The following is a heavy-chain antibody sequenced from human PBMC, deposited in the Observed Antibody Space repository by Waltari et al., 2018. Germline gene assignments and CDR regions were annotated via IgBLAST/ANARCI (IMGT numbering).Heavy chain of an antibody. D-gene: IGHD4-17*01. CDR3: ATDWNADYIFDQ. CDR1: GLSVTTTY. J-gene: IGHJ4*02. CDR2: IYNGGT. V-gene: IGHV3-66*01. Sequence: EVQLVASGGGLVQPGGSLRLSCAASGLSVTTTYMNWVRQTPMKGLEWVSVIYNGGTYYADSVKGRFTISRDTSKNTVYLQMNSLRAEDTAVYYCATDWNADYIFDQWGQGTLVTISS.